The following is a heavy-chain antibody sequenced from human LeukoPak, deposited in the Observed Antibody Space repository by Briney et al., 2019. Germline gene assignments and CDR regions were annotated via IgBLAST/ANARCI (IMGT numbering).Heavy chain of an antibody. V-gene: IGHV3-23*01. CDR2: ISGSGGST. CDR3: VAAAGSFDY. Sequence: GGSLRLSCAASGFTFSSYGMSWVRQAPGKGLEWVSAISGSGGSTYYADSVKGRFTISRDNSMNTLYLQMNSLRVEDTAVYFCVAAAGSFDYWGQGTLVTVSS. D-gene: IGHD6-13*01. J-gene: IGHJ4*02. CDR1: GFTFSSYG.